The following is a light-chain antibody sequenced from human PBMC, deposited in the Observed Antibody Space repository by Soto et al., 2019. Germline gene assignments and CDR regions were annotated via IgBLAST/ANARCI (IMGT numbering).Light chain of an antibody. CDR3: QRFNRWPLA. CDR2: DTY. Sequence: EIVLTQSPGTLSLSPGERATLACRASQSVSNNLAWYQQEPGQAPRLLIYDTYIRATGIPARFSGSGSGTEFTLTIASLQSEDFGVYYCQRFNRWPLAFGGGTKVDIK. CDR1: QSVSNN. J-gene: IGKJ4*01. V-gene: IGKV3-15*01.